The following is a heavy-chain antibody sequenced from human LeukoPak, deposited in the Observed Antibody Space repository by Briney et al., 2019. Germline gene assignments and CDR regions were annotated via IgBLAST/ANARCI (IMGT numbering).Heavy chain of an antibody. Sequence: GESLKISCKGSGYSFTGYWIGWVRQMPGKGQEWMGVIYPGDSDTRYSPSFQGQVTISADKSISTAYLQWSSLKASDTAMYYFARHRDGYTETVAFEIWGQGTMVTVSS. CDR2: IYPGDSDT. CDR1: GYSFTGYW. CDR3: ARHRDGYTETVAFEI. V-gene: IGHV5-51*01. J-gene: IGHJ3*02. D-gene: IGHD5-24*01.